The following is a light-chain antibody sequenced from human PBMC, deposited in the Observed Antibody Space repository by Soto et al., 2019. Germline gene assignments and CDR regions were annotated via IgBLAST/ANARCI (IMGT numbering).Light chain of an antibody. V-gene: IGKV3-15*01. Sequence: EIVMTQSPATLSVSPGERATLSCRASQSVSSNLAWYQQKPGQAPRLLFYGASTRATGIPARFSGSGSGTEVTLTLSSLQSEDFAVYYCQQYNNWPPWTFGQGTKVDIK. CDR2: GAS. CDR1: QSVSSN. J-gene: IGKJ1*01. CDR3: QQYNNWPPWT.